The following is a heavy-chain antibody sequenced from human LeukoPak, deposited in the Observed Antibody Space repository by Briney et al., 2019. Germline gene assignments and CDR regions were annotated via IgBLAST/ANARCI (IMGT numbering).Heavy chain of an antibody. CDR3: ARDGKYCSSTSCYGSSGYGMDV. V-gene: IGHV1-2*04. Sequence: ASVTVSCQASGYTFTRYYMHWVRQAPGQGLEWMGWINPNSGGTNYAQKLQGWVTMTRDTSISTAYMELSRLRADDTAVYYCARDGKYCSSTSCYGSSGYGMDVWGKGTTVTVSS. CDR1: GYTFTRYY. D-gene: IGHD2-2*01. CDR2: INPNSGGT. J-gene: IGHJ6*04.